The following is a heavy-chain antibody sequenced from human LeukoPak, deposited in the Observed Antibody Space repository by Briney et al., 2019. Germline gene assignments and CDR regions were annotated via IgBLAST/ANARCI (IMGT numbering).Heavy chain of an antibody. CDR3: ARGHHVVVATATWASDAFDL. Sequence: GESLKISCEGSGYSFTTNWIGWVRQMPGKGLEWMGIIYPGDSDSRLSPSLQGQVTISADKSISTAYLQWNSLKASDTAMYYCARGHHVVVATATWASDAFDLWGQGTMVIVSS. D-gene: IGHD2-21*02. CDR2: IYPGDSDS. V-gene: IGHV5-51*01. CDR1: GYSFTTNW. J-gene: IGHJ3*01.